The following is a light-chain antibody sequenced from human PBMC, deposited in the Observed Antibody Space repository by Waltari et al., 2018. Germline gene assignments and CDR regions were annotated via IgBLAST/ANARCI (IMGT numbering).Light chain of an antibody. V-gene: IGLV2-11*01. Sequence: QSALTQPRSVSGSPGQSVTISCTGTSSDIGNYNYVSWYQHHPGQAPRLMIYDVTNRPSGVPARFSVSKAGNTASLTISGLQAEDEADYYCCSYAGFYSYYVFGTGTKATVL. CDR1: SSDIGNYNY. CDR2: DVT. CDR3: CSYAGFYSYYV. J-gene: IGLJ1*01.